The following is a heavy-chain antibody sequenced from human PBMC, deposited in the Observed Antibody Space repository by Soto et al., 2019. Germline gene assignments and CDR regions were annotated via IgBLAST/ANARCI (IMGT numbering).Heavy chain of an antibody. Sequence: PGESLKISCKGSGYSFTSYWIGWVRQMPGKGLEWMGIIYPGDSDIRYSPSFQGQVTISADKSISTAYLQWSGLKASDTAIYYCARHLSYGGNSYYGMDVCGQGTTVPVYS. CDR1: GYSFTSYW. D-gene: IGHD2-15*01. V-gene: IGHV5-51*01. CDR3: ARHLSYGGNSYYGMDV. CDR2: IYPGDSDI. J-gene: IGHJ6*02.